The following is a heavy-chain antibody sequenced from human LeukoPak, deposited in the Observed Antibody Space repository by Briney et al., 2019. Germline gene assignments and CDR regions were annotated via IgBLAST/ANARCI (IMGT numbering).Heavy chain of an antibody. CDR1: GGYISSGGYS. J-gene: IGHJ4*02. Sequence: SETLSLTCAVSGGYISSGGYSWSWIRKPPGQGLEWIGCVYHSGGTYYNPSLQSRVTMSLDRSKNQFSLRLSSVTAADTAVYYCAAQYGAANYFKPFDFWGQGTLVTVAS. CDR2: VYHSGGT. D-gene: IGHD3-10*01. CDR3: AAQYGAANYFKPFDF. V-gene: IGHV4-30-2*01.